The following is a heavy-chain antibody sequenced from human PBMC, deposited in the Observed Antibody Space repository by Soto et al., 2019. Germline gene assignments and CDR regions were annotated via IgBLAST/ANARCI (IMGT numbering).Heavy chain of an antibody. Sequence: GGSLRLSCSVFGFTFSSYTMHWVRQAPGKGLQYVSSINTNRGSTYYADSVRGRFTISRDNSKNTLYLQMSSLRVEDTAVYYCVKDRYIDYWGQGNLVTVSS. CDR3: VKDRYIDY. V-gene: IGHV3-64D*06. CDR1: GFTFSSYT. CDR2: INTNRGST. J-gene: IGHJ4*02.